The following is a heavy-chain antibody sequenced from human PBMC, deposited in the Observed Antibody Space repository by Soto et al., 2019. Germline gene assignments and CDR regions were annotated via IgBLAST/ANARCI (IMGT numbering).Heavy chain of an antibody. CDR2: IYYSGST. J-gene: IGHJ4*02. D-gene: IGHD3-22*01. CDR1: GGSISSSSYY. Sequence: SETLSLTCTVSGGSISSSSYYWGWIRQPPGKGLEWIGSIYYSGSTYYNPSLKSRVTISVDTSKNQFSLKLSSVTAADTAVYYCARTYYYDSSGYYYFDYWGQGTLVTVSS. CDR3: ARTYYYDSSGYYYFDY. V-gene: IGHV4-39*01.